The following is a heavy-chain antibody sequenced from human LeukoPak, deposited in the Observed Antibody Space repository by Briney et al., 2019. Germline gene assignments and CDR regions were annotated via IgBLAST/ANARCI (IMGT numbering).Heavy chain of an antibody. CDR1: GFTFSSYG. CDR2: ISYDGSNK. Sequence: SGGSLRLSCAASGFTFSSYGMHWVRQAPGKGLEWVAVISYDGSNKYYADSVKGRFTISRDNSKNTLYLQMNSLRAEDTAVYYCAKDQDYFDYWGQGTLVTVSS. CDR3: AKDQDYFDY. J-gene: IGHJ4*02. V-gene: IGHV3-30*18.